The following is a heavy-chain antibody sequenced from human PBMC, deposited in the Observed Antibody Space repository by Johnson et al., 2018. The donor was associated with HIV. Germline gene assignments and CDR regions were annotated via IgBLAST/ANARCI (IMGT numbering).Heavy chain of an antibody. V-gene: IGHV3-11*04. CDR1: GFTFSDYY. CDR2: ISGCGRTR. Sequence: QVQLGESGGGLVQPGGSLRLSCAASGFTFSDYYVTWFRQAPGKGLLWVSSISGCGRTRYYAESVTGRFTISRDNAKNSLYLQMNSLRAEETAVYHCARDQGVLQFLEWSFHGDAFDIWGQETMVTVSS. CDR3: ARDQGVLQFLEWSFHGDAFDI. D-gene: IGHD3-3*01. J-gene: IGHJ3*02.